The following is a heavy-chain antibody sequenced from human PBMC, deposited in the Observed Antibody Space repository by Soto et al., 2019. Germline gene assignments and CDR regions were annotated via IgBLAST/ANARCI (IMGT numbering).Heavy chain of an antibody. CDR1: GGTFSSYA. V-gene: IGHV1-69*13. Sequence: SVKVSCKASGGTFSSYAISWVRQAPGQGLEWMGGIIPIFGTANYAQKFQGRVTITADESTSTAYMELSSLRSEDTAVYYCASYRRDGYNNFDYWGQGTLVTVS. D-gene: IGHD5-12*01. CDR3: ASYRRDGYNNFDY. J-gene: IGHJ4*02. CDR2: IIPIFGTA.